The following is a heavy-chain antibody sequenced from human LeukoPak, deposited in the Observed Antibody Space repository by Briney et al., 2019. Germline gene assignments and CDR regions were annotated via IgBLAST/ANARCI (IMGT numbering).Heavy chain of an antibody. D-gene: IGHD6-13*01. Sequence: GGSLRLSCAASGLTFSDYSMTWVRQAPGQGLVWVSHINSDGSSTTYADSVKGRFTISRDNAKNTLYLQMNSLRAEDTAVYYCARGGAAAAFDYWGQGTLVAVSS. CDR3: ARGGAAAAFDY. V-gene: IGHV3-74*03. CDR1: GLTFSDYS. CDR2: INSDGSST. J-gene: IGHJ4*02.